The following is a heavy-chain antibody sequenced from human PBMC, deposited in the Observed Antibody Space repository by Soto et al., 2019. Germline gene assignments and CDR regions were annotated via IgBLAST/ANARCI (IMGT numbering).Heavy chain of an antibody. CDR3: ASRRYDFWSGYRFDY. CDR1: CGSFIGYY. D-gene: IGHD3-3*01. Sequence: SETLSLTCAFYCGSFIGYYWSWIRQPPGKGLEWIGEINHSGSTNYNPSLKSRVTISVDTSKNQFSLKLSSVTAADTAVYYCASRRYDFWSGYRFDYWGQGTLVTVSS. V-gene: IGHV4-34*01. J-gene: IGHJ4*02. CDR2: INHSGST.